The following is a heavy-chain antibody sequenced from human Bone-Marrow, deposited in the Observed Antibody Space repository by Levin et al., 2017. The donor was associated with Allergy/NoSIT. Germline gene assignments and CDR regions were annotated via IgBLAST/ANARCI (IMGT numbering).Heavy chain of an antibody. CDR3: AKEVEAVSYAFDI. CDR2: ISNSGSYI. CDR1: AFTFTDYY. V-gene: IGHV3-11*01. Sequence: GESLKISCTVSAFTFTDYYMAWIRQAPGKGLEWVSYISNSGSYIYYADSVKGRFTLSRDNAKNSLYLQMNSLRAEDTAVYYCAKEVEAVSYAFDIWGQGTMVIVSS. D-gene: IGHD5-24*01. J-gene: IGHJ3*02.